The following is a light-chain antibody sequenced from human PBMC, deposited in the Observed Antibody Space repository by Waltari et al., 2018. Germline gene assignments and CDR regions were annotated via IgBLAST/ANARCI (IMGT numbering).Light chain of an antibody. CDR3: QQYFDPLGEPT. V-gene: IGKV4-1*01. Sequence: DIVMTQSPDSLAVSLAERATINCKSSQSLVYSSNNTNYLAWYQQKPVQSPKLLISWASTRQSGVPDRFRGGESGTDFTLTISSLQAADVSVYYCQQYFDPLGEPTFGQGTKLESK. CDR1: QSLVYSSNNTNY. J-gene: IGKJ2*01. CDR2: WAS.